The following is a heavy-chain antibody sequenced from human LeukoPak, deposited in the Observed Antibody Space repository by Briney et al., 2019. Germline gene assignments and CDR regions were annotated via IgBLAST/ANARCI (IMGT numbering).Heavy chain of an antibody. Sequence: SETLSLTCTVSGGSISSSSYYWGWIRQPPGKGLEWIGSIYYSGSTYYNPSPKSRVTISVDTSKNQFSLKLSSVTAADTAVYYCASYQRDYYDSSGYINWGQGTLVTVSS. V-gene: IGHV4-39*07. CDR1: GGSISSSSYY. CDR3: ASYQRDYYDSSGYIN. CDR2: IYYSGST. J-gene: IGHJ4*02. D-gene: IGHD3-22*01.